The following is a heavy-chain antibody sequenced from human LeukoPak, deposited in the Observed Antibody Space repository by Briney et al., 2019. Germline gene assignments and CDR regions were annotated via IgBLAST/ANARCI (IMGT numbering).Heavy chain of an antibody. CDR1: GYTFTGYY. Sequence: GASVKVSCKASGYTFTGYYMHWVRQAPGQGLEYMGWINPNSGGTNYVQKFQGRVTMTRDTSISTAYMELSGLRSDDTAVYYCALYSSGLFDPWGQGTLVTVSS. V-gene: IGHV1-2*02. CDR3: ALYSSGLFDP. CDR2: INPNSGGT. J-gene: IGHJ5*02. D-gene: IGHD6-19*01.